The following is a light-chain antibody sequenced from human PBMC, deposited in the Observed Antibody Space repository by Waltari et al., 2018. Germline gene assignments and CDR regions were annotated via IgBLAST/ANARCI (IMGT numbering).Light chain of an antibody. Sequence: EVVMTQSPVTLSLSPGESATLSCRARQSLRRTFAWFQQKPGQPPRLLIFGTSTRATGVPARFSGSGSGTEFSLTISSLQPEDFATYYCQQYDYWPWTFGQGTRVEAK. CDR1: QSLRRT. J-gene: IGKJ1*01. CDR3: QQYDYWPWT. CDR2: GTS. V-gene: IGKV3D-15*01.